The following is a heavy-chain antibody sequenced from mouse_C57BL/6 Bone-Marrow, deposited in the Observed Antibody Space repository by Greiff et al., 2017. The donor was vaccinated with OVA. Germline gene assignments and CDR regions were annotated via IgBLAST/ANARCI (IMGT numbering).Heavy chain of an antibody. Sequence: EVQLQQSGPELVKPGASVKISCKASGYSFTGYYMNWVKQSPENSLEWIGEINPGTGGTTYNQKFKAKATLTVDKSSSTAYMQLKSLTSEDSADYYCARGVITTVVAPAYWGQGTLVTVSA. CDR3: ARGVITTVVAPAY. CDR2: INPGTGGT. V-gene: IGHV1-42*01. D-gene: IGHD1-1*01. CDR1: GYSFTGYY. J-gene: IGHJ3*01.